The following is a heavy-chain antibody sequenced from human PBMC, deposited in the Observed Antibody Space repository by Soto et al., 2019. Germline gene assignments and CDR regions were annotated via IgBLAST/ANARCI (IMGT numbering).Heavy chain of an antibody. CDR3: TRGRRDIVVVPAANGPTYYFDY. D-gene: IGHD2-2*01. CDR2: IRSKAYGGTT. CDR1: GFTFGDYA. V-gene: IGHV3-49*03. J-gene: IGHJ4*02. Sequence: GGSLRLSCTASGFTFGDYAMSWFRQAPGKGLEWVGFIRSKAYGGTTEYAASVKGRFTISRDDSKSIAYMQMNSLKTEDTAVYYCTRGRRDIVVVPAANGPTYYFDYWGQGTLVTVSS.